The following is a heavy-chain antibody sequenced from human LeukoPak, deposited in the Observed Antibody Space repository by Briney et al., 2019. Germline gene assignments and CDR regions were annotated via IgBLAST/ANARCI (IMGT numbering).Heavy chain of an antibody. J-gene: IGHJ4*02. CDR1: GGSISSYY. V-gene: IGHV4-59*01. D-gene: IGHD2-2*01. CDR2: IYYTGST. CDR3: ARELCSTTTCYFDY. Sequence: SETLSLTCSVSGGSISSYYWSWIRQPPGKGLEWIGYIYYTGSTNYNPSLKSRITISVDTSKNQFSLKLNSVTAADTAVYYCARELCSTTTCYFDYWGQGTLVTVPS.